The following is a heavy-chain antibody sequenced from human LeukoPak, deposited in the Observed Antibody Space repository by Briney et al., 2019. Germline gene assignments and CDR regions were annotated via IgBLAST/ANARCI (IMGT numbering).Heavy chain of an antibody. CDR2: IYYSGST. CDR1: GGSISSGDYY. V-gene: IGHV4-30-4*08. Sequence: PSETLSLTCTVSGGSISSGDYYWSWIRQPPGKGLEWLGYIYYSGSTYYNPSLKSRVTISVDTSKNQFSLKLSSVTAADTAVYYCASQYYYDSSGYYFWGQGTLVTVSS. J-gene: IGHJ4*02. D-gene: IGHD3-22*01. CDR3: ASQYYYDSSGYYF.